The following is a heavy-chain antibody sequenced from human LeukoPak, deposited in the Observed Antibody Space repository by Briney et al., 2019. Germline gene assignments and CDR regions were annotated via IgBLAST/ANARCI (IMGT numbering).Heavy chain of an antibody. CDR2: IYRGGST. Sequence: GGSLRLSCAASGFTVSSNYMSWVRQAPGKGLEWVSIIYRGGSTYYADSVKGRFTISRDTSKNTLYLQMNSLRAEDTAVYDCASKDPYDSRAYLLDYWGQGTLVTVSS. CDR3: ASKDPYDSRAYLLDY. CDR1: GFTVSSNY. V-gene: IGHV3-66*01. D-gene: IGHD3-22*01. J-gene: IGHJ4*02.